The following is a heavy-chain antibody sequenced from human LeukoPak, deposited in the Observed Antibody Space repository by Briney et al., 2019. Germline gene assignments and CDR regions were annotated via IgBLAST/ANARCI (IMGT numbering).Heavy chain of an antibody. CDR3: ARVRGNSGNFDY. V-gene: IGHV1-2*06. J-gene: IGHJ4*02. CDR1: GYTFTGYY. D-gene: IGHD3-10*01. CDR2: INPNSGGT. Sequence: ASVKVSCKASGYTFTGYYMHWVRQAPGQGLEWMGRINPNSGGTNYAQKFQGRVTMTRDTSIGTAYMELSRLRSDDTAVYYCARVRGNSGNFDYWGQGTLVTVSS.